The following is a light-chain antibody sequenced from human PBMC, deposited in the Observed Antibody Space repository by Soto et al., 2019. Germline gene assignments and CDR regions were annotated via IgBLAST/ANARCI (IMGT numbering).Light chain of an antibody. Sequence: QSALTQPASVSGSLGQSITISCTGTSSDVGCYNLVSWYQQHPGKAPKLMIYEVSKRPSGVSNRFSGSKSGNTASLTVSGLQAEDEADYYCCSYAGSYVFGTGTKVTVL. CDR2: EVS. J-gene: IGLJ1*01. CDR3: CSYAGSYV. V-gene: IGLV2-23*02. CDR1: SSDVGCYNL.